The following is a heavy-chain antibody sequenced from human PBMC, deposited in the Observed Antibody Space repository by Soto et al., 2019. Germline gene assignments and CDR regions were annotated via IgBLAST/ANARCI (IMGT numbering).Heavy chain of an antibody. Sequence: PSETLCLSCSVAGGSISSYDWSWIRQPPGKGLEWIGYIYYSGSTNYNPSLKSRVTISVDTSKNQFSLKLSSVTAADTAVYYCARGVAYGMATPYWGQGTLVTVSS. J-gene: IGHJ4*02. V-gene: IGHV4-59*01. CDR3: ARGVAYGMATPY. CDR1: GGSISSYD. CDR2: IYYSGST. D-gene: IGHD5-12*01.